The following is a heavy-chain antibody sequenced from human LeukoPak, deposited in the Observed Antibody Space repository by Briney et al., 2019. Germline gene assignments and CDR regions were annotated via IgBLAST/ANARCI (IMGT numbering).Heavy chain of an antibody. J-gene: IGHJ3*02. D-gene: IGHD1-20*01. CDR1: GGSISRYY. Sequence: SETLSLTCTVSGGSISRYYWSWVRQPPGKGLEYIGNIYYSGSTNYNPSLKSRVTISLDTSRSQFSLKLTSVTAADTAVYYCARELYNWNGRRHAIDIWGQGRMVTVSS. CDR2: IYYSGST. V-gene: IGHV4-59*01. CDR3: ARELYNWNGRRHAIDI.